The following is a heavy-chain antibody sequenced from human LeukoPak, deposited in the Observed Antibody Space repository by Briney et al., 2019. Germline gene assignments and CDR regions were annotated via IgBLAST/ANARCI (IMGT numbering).Heavy chain of an antibody. CDR1: GGAISNYY. CDR2: IYTSGNT. D-gene: IGHD2-2*02. V-gene: IGHV4-4*07. Sequence: PSETLSLTCSVSGGAISNYYWSWIRQPAGKGLEWIGRIYTSGNTNYNPSLKSRVTMSVDTSRNQFSLKLSSVTAADTAVYYCARGGGIPDPDYYYYYMDVWGKGTKVTVSS. J-gene: IGHJ6*03. CDR3: ARGGGIPDPDYYYYYMDV.